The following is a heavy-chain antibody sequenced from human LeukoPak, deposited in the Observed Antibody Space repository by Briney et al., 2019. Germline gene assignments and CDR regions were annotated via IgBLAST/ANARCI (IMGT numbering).Heavy chain of an antibody. CDR1: GGTFRNYA. Sequence: SVKVSCKASGGTFRNYAINWVRQAPGQGLEWMGRIIPIFGTLNYAQKFQGKVTITTDESTSTAYMELSSLRSEETAVYYCATPRGTYYYDRSDAFDIWGQGTLVIVSS. CDR3: ATPRGTYYYDRSDAFDI. J-gene: IGHJ3*02. D-gene: IGHD3-22*01. CDR2: IIPIFGTL. V-gene: IGHV1-69*05.